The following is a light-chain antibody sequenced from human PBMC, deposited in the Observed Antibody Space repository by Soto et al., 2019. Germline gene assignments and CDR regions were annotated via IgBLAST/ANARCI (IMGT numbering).Light chain of an antibody. Sequence: VMTQSPGNVSVSPGEGVTLFCRASQNVASNLAWYQVKPGQAPRLLIYASSTRATGIPATFSGSGSGTEFSLTISRLQSKDSALYFCQQYYHWGLSFGGGTKVEI. CDR1: QNVASN. CDR2: ASS. V-gene: IGKV3D-15*01. CDR3: QQYYHWGLS. J-gene: IGKJ4*01.